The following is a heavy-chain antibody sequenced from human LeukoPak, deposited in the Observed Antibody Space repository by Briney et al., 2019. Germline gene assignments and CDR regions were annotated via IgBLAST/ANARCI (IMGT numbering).Heavy chain of an antibody. CDR2: IYYSGST. CDR3: ATSYREGMSSSWYHPGY. Sequence: KPSETLSLTCTVSGGSISSYYWSWIRQPPGKGLEWIGYIYYSGSTNYNPSLKSRVTISVDTSKNQFSLKLSSVTAADTAVYYCATSYREGMSSSWYHPGYWGQGTLVTVSS. D-gene: IGHD6-13*01. CDR1: GGSISSYY. V-gene: IGHV4-59*01. J-gene: IGHJ4*02.